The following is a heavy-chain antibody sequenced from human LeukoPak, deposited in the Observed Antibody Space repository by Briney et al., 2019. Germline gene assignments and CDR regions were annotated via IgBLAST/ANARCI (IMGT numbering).Heavy chain of an antibody. Sequence: GGSLRLSCAASGFTFSSYGMHWVRQAPGKGLEWVAFIRYDGSNKYYADSVKGRFTISRDNSKNTLYLQMNSLRAEDTAVYYCAKDHRRGDYYYYYMDVWGKGTTVTISS. V-gene: IGHV3-30*02. CDR3: AKDHRRGDYYYYYMDV. CDR2: IRYDGSNK. D-gene: IGHD3-10*01. CDR1: GFTFSSYG. J-gene: IGHJ6*03.